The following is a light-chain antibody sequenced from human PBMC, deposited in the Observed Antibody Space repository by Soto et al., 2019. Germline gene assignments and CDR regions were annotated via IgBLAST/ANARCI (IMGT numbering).Light chain of an antibody. V-gene: IGLV2-14*03. CDR2: AVS. Sequence: QSGGSQPAWVSLSPGQSITISCNGTSSDIGSYNHVAWYQQFPGKSPKLMIYAVSDRPPGVSDRFSGSKSGITASLTISGLQTEDEADYYCISYTDRQSYLFGTGTNVTVL. J-gene: IGLJ1*01. CDR3: ISYTDRQSYL. CDR1: SSDIGSYNH.